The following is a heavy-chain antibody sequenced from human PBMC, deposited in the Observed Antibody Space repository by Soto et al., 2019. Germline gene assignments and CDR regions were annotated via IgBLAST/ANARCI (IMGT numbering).Heavy chain of an antibody. D-gene: IGHD6-19*01. CDR3: AXAXALAVAGTSFDY. Sequence: GGSLRLSCAASGFTFSSYAMSWVRQAPGKGLEWVSAISGSGGSTYYADSVKGRFTISRDNSKNTLYLQMNSLRAEDTAVYYCAXAXALAVAGTSFDYWGQGTLVTVSS. CDR1: GFTFSSYA. J-gene: IGHJ4*02. V-gene: IGHV3-23*01. CDR2: ISGSGGST.